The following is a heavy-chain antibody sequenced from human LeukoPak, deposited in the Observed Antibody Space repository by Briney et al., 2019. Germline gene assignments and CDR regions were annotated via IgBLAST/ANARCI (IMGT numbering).Heavy chain of an antibody. D-gene: IGHD6-13*01. CDR3: AMGTSWYYYY. V-gene: IGHV4-4*02. Sequence: PSGTLSLTCAVSGGSISNDKWWSWVRQSPVKGLEWIGEMYHSGSTNYNPSLKSRVTISVGKSNNQFSLKLISVTAADTAMYYCAMGTSWYYYYWGQGTLVTVSS. CDR1: GGSISNDKW. CDR2: MYHSGST. J-gene: IGHJ4*02.